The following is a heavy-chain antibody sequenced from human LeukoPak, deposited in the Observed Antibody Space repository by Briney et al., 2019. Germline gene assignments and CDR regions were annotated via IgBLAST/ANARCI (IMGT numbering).Heavy chain of an antibody. CDR2: IYYSGST. CDR3: ARVRDGDYGFDY. V-gene: IGHV4-59*02. CDR1: GGSVTNYH. Sequence: SETLSLTCTVSGGSVTNYHWSWIRQPPGKEQEWIGHIYYSGSTNYNPSLKSRVTISIDTSKNQFSLKLNSVTAADTAVYYCARVRDGDYGFDYWGQGTLITVSS. D-gene: IGHD4-17*01. J-gene: IGHJ4*02.